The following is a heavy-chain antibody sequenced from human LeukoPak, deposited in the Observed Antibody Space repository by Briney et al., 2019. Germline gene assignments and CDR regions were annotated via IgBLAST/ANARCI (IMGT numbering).Heavy chain of an antibody. CDR1: GFTFSSYW. V-gene: IGHV3-7*01. CDR3: ARVGCSGGSCYSADKFDY. CDR2: IKQDGSEK. Sequence: PGGSLRLSCAASGFTFSSYWMSWVRQAPGKGLEWVANIKQDGSEKYYVDSVKGRFTISRDNAKNSLYLQMNSLRAEDTAVYYRARVGCSGGSCYSADKFDYWGQGTLVTVSS. J-gene: IGHJ4*02. D-gene: IGHD2-15*01.